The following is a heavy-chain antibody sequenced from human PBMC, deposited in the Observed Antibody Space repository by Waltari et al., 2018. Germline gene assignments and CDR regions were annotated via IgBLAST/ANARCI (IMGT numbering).Heavy chain of an antibody. J-gene: IGHJ4*02. CDR2: YTRGGDRT. Sequence: EVQLLESGGGLVQPGGSLRLSCAASGFTFSNYAMSWVRQARGRGVKWLSGYTRGGDRTDHADCEKGRFNISRDNSKNTLDLEMNSLRAEDTAVYYCAKTSGTQQVWSLRGGCFDYWGRGTLVTVSS. D-gene: IGHD3-10*01. V-gene: IGHV3-23*01. CDR1: GFTFSNYA. CDR3: AKTSGTQQVWSLRGGCFDY.